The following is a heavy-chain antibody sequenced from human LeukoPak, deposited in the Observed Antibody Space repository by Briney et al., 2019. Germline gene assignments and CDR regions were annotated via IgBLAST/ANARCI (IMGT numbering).Heavy chain of an antibody. CDR1: GYTFTSYG. J-gene: IGHJ6*03. D-gene: IGHD6-13*01. V-gene: IGHV1-18*01. CDR2: ISAYNGNT. Sequence: ASVKVSCKASGYTFTSYGISWVRQAPGQGLEWMGWISAYNGNTNYAQKLQGRVTMTTDTSTSTAYMELRSLRSDDTAVYYCARAPLLAAAGSYYYYMDVWGKGTTVTISS. CDR3: ARAPLLAAAGSYYYYMDV.